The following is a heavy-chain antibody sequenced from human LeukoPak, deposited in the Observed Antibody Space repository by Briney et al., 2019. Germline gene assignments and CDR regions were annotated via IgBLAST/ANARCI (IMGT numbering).Heavy chain of an antibody. D-gene: IGHD3-22*01. CDR3: ATVYYYDSSGSRLPHAGGAFDI. V-gene: IGHV1-69*13. Sequence: SVKVSCKASGGTFSSYAISWVRQAPGQGLEWMGGIIPIFGTANYAQKFQGRVTITADESTSTAYMELSSLRSEDTVVYYCATVYYYDSSGSRLPHAGGAFDIWGQGTMVTVSS. CDR1: GGTFSSYA. CDR2: IIPIFGTA. J-gene: IGHJ3*02.